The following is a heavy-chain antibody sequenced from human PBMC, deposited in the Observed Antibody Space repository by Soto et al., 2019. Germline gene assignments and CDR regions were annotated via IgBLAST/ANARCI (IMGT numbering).Heavy chain of an antibody. CDR2: ISYDGSNK. D-gene: IGHD2-2*01. V-gene: IGHV3-30*18. CDR1: GFTFSSYG. J-gene: IGHJ6*02. CDR3: AKEVRYHISTSCYRSPGSDGVDV. Sequence: QPGGSLRLSCAASGFTFSSYGMHWVRQAPGKGLEWVAVISYDGSNKYYADSVKGRFTISRDNSKNTLYLQMNSLRAEDTAVYYCAKEVRYHISTSCYRSPGSDGVDVWGQGTTVTSP.